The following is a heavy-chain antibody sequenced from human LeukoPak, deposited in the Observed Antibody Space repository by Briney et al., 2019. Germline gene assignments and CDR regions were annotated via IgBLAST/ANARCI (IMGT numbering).Heavy chain of an antibody. V-gene: IGHV3-53*01. Sequence: QSGGSLRLSCAASGFTFSSYAMSWVRQAPGKGLEWVSVIYSGGSTYYADSVKGRFTISRDNSKNTLYLQMTSLRAEDTAVYYCARVVGSRAFDYWGQGTLVTVSS. D-gene: IGHD5-24*01. CDR1: GFTFSSYA. J-gene: IGHJ4*02. CDR2: IYSGGST. CDR3: ARVVGSRAFDY.